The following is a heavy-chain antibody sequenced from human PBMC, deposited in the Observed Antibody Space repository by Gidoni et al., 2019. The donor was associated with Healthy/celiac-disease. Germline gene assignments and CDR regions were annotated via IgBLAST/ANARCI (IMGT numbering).Heavy chain of an antibody. V-gene: IGHV4-61*02. CDR3: ARQGYCSGGSCSAVFDY. CDR2: IYTSGST. CDR1: GGSISSGRYD. Sequence: QVQLQESGPGLVKPSQTLSLTCTVAGGSISSGRYDWSWLRQPAGKGLEWIVRIYTSGSTNYNPSLKSRVTISVDTSKNQFSLKLSSVTAADTAVYYCARQGYCSGGSCSAVFDYWGQGTLVTVSS. D-gene: IGHD2-15*01. J-gene: IGHJ4*02.